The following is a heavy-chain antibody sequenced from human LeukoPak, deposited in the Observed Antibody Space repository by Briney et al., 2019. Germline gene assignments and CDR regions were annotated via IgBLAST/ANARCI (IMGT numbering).Heavy chain of an antibody. V-gene: IGHV4-39*02. J-gene: IGHJ4*02. CDR3: ARGPLDSSSSGVPYFDY. D-gene: IGHD6-6*01. CDR1: GGSISGSSYY. Sequence: PSETLSLTCTVSGGSISGSSYYWGWIRQPPGKGLEWIVSIYYSGSTYYNPSLKSRVTISVDTSKNQFSLKLSSVTAADTAVYYCARGPLDSSSSGVPYFDYWGQGTLVTVSS. CDR2: IYYSGST.